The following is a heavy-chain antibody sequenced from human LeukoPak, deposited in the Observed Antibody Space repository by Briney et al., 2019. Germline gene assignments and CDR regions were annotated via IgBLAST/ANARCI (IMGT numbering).Heavy chain of an antibody. D-gene: IGHD6-13*01. J-gene: IGHJ4*02. CDR3: AKDPSSSWPYYFDS. V-gene: IGHV3-23*01. Sequence: GGSLRLSCAASGFTFSSYAMSWVRQAPGKGLEWVSSISVSGTGIYYTDSVKGRFTISRDNSKNTLYLQMNSLRVKDTAVYYCAKDPSSSWPYYFDSWGQGTLVTVSS. CDR1: GFTFSSYA. CDR2: ISVSGTGI.